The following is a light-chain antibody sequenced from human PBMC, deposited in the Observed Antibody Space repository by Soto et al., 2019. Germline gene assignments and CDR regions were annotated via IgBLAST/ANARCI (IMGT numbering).Light chain of an antibody. CDR2: AAS. CDR1: QGISSS. Sequence: IQFTQSPSSLSASVGDRVTITCRASQGISSSLAWYQQKPGKAPKLLIYAASTLQSGVPSRFSGSASGTDFSLTIDSLQPEDFATYYCQQLNTYPFTFAQGTRLEIK. V-gene: IGKV1-9*01. CDR3: QQLNTYPFT. J-gene: IGKJ5*01.